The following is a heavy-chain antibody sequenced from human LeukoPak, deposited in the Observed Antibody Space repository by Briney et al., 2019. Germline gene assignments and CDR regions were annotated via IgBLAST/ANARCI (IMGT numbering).Heavy chain of an antibody. D-gene: IGHD3-22*01. CDR2: VYYDGVS. CDR3: ARQGDYYDSSGYSGAFDI. J-gene: IGHJ3*02. CDR1: GGSISSRGFF. Sequence: SETLPLTCTVSGGSISSRGFFWGWLRQPPGKGPEWIGSVYYDGVSYYNASLKSRVTISVDRSKNQFSLKLSSVTAADTAVNYCARQGDYYDSSGYSGAFDIWGQGTMVTVSS. V-gene: IGHV4-39*07.